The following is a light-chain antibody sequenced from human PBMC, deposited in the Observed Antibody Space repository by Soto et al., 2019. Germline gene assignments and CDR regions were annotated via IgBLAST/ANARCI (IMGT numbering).Light chain of an antibody. CDR3: QSYDSSLSVV. CDR1: SSNIGAGYD. Sequence: VLTQPPSVSGAPGQRVTISCTGSSSNIGAGYDVHWYQQLPGTAPKLLIYGNSNRPSGVPDRFSGSKSGTSASLAITGLQAEDEADYYCQSYDSSLSVVFGTGTKLTVL. J-gene: IGLJ1*01. V-gene: IGLV1-40*01. CDR2: GNS.